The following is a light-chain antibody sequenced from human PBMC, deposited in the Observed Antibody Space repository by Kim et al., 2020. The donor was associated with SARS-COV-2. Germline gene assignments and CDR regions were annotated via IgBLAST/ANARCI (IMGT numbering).Light chain of an antibody. Sequence: QLVLTQSPSASASLGASVQLTCTLSSGHSNYAIAWHQQQPEKGPRYLMKLNSDGSHTKGDGIPDRFSGSSSGAERYLTISSLQSEDEADYYCQTWDTGIQVFGGGTKLTVL. CDR1: SGHSNYA. V-gene: IGLV4-69*01. CDR2: LNSDGSH. J-gene: IGLJ3*02. CDR3: QTWDTGIQV.